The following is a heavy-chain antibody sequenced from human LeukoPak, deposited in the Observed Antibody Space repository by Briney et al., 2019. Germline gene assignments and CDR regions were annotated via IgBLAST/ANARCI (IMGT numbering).Heavy chain of an antibody. CDR2: ISGRGGRT. D-gene: IGHD2-21*02. Sequence: PGGSLRLSCAGSGITFSNSAMSWGRQAPGGGVEWGSAISGRGGRTYYADSVKGRFTVSRDNSKNTLYLQMDSLRADDTAVYYCAKEAYCGGDCSRWFDPWGQGTLVTVSS. V-gene: IGHV3-23*01. J-gene: IGHJ5*02. CDR3: AKEAYCGGDCSRWFDP. CDR1: GITFSNSA.